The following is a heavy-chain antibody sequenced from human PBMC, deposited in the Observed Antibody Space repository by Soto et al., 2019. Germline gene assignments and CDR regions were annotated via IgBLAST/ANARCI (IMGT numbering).Heavy chain of an antibody. CDR2: ISYDGRNK. Sequence: XGSLRLSFAASGFTVSSYGMHWVRQAPGKGLEWVAVISYDGRNKYYADSVKGRFTISRDNSKNTLYLQMSSLRPEDTAVYYCVKDGSSGWPYYYGMDVWGQGTTVTVSS. D-gene: IGHD6-19*01. CDR3: VKDGSSGWPYYYGMDV. V-gene: IGHV3-30*18. CDR1: GFTVSSYG. J-gene: IGHJ6*02.